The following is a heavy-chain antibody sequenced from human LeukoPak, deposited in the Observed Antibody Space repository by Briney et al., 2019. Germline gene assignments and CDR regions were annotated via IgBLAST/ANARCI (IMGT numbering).Heavy chain of an antibody. CDR3: ARATVDQIGFDP. J-gene: IGHJ5*02. Sequence: PSETLPLTCAVSGGSISSSNWWSWVRQPPGKGLEWIGEIYHSGSTNYNPSLKSRVTISVDKSKNQFSLKLGSVTAADTAVYYCARATVDQIGFDPWGQGTLVTVSS. D-gene: IGHD2-15*01. CDR1: GGSISSSNW. CDR2: IYHSGST. V-gene: IGHV4-4*02.